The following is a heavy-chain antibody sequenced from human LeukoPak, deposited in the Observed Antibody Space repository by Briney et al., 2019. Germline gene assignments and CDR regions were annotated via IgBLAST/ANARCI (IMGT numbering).Heavy chain of an antibody. CDR3: ARNQQLGGHSYYYYGMDV. D-gene: IGHD3-16*01. Sequence: GGSLRLSCVGSGFTSIAYALTWARQAPGKGLEWVSGISGGGVTTYYADSVKGRFTISRDNSKNTLYLQMNSLRSDDTAIYYCARNQQLGGHSYYYYGMDVWGQGTTVTVSS. V-gene: IGHV3-23*01. CDR1: GFTSIAYA. J-gene: IGHJ6*02. CDR2: ISGGGVTT.